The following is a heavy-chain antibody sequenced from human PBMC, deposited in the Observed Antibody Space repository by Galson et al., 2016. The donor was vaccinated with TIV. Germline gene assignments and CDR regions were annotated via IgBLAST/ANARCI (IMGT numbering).Heavy chain of an antibody. CDR1: GFTFSSYE. V-gene: IGHV3-9*01. CDR3: ARNSRADASMDYYYYHGMDV. CDR2: INWKGNAV. J-gene: IGHJ6*02. D-gene: IGHD5-18*01. Sequence: SLRLSCAASGFTFSSYEMNWVRQAPGKGLEWVSTINWKGNAVVYADSVRGRFTISRDNGKSSLYLQLTSLRLEDTAFYYCARNSRADASMDYYYYHGMDVWGRGTTVTVSS.